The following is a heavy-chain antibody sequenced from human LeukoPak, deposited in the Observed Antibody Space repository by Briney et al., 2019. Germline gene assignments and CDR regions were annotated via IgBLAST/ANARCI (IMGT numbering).Heavy chain of an antibody. V-gene: IGHV4-34*01. CDR2: INHSGST. J-gene: IGHJ4*02. D-gene: IGHD6-13*01. CDR3: ERGASSWYYFDY. CDR1: GGSFSGYY. Sequence: SETLSLTCAVYGGSFSGYYWSWIRQPPGKGLEWIGEINHSGSTNYNPSLKSRVTISVDASKNQFSMKLSSVTGADTAVYYCERGASSWYYFDYWGQGTLVTVSS.